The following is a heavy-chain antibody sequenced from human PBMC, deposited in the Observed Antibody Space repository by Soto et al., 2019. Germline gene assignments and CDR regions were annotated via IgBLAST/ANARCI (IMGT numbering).Heavy chain of an antibody. CDR2: ISHDGSYK. CDR3: AKGLLAIVGTNLRRDAFNI. V-gene: IGHV3-30*18. Sequence: GGSLRLSCAASGFSFTTYVMHWVRQAPGKGLEWVAVISHDGSYKYYGDAVKGRFTISRDTSKNAVYLEMNSLRPEDTAVYYFAKGLLAIVGTNLRRDAFNIWGQGTMVSVSS. J-gene: IGHJ3*02. D-gene: IGHD1-26*01. CDR1: GFSFTTYV.